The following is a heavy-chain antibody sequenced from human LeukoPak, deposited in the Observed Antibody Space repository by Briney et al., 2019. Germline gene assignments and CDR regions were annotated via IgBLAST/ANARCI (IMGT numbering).Heavy chain of an antibody. CDR2: IIPILGIA. CDR3: VRVTSPNYYFYGMDV. J-gene: IGHJ6*02. CDR1: GGTFSSYA. V-gene: IGHV1-69*04. Sequence: GSSVKVSCKASGGTFSSYAISWVRQAPGQGLEWMGRIIPILGIANYAQKFQGRVTITADKSTSTAYMELSSLRSEDTAVYYCVRVTSPNYYFYGMDVWGQGTTVTGSS. D-gene: IGHD5-18*01.